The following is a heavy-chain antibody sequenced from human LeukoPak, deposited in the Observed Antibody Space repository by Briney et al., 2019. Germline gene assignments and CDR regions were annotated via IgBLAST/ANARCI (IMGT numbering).Heavy chain of an antibody. V-gene: IGHV1-8*01. CDR3: ARGLRREQQLSRAFDS. Sequence: ASVKVSCKASGYTFTSYDINWVRQATGQGLEWMGWMNPNSGNTGYAQKFQGRVTMTSNTSISTAYMELSGLTSEDTAVYYCARGLRREQQLSRAFDSWGQGTLVTVSS. J-gene: IGHJ4*02. D-gene: IGHD6-13*01. CDR1: GYTFTSYD. CDR2: MNPNSGNT.